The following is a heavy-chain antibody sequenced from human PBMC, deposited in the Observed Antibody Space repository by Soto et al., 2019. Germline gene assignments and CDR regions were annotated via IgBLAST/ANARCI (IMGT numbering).Heavy chain of an antibody. V-gene: IGHV4-59*01. Sequence: PSETLSLTCTVSGCSLSSYYWIWIRQPPGKGLEWIGYIYYSGSTNYNPSLKSRVTISVDTSKNQFSLKLSSVTAADTAVYYCARGSSWPDYYYYGMEVWGQGTTVTVSS. J-gene: IGHJ6*02. D-gene: IGHD6-13*01. CDR2: IYYSGST. CDR1: GCSLSSYY. CDR3: ARGSSWPDYYYYGMEV.